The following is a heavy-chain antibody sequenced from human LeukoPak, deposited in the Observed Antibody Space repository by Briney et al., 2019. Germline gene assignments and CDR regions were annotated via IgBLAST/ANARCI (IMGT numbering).Heavy chain of an antibody. Sequence: SGTLSLTCAVSGGSISSSYWWTWVRQPPGKGLEWLGEIYHSGSTNYNPSLKSRLTISVDKSKNHFSLKLSSVTAADTAVYYCARQGAYYDILTGQRGKFDYWGQGTLVTVSS. D-gene: IGHD3-9*01. CDR1: GGSISSSYW. CDR3: ARQGAYYDILTGQRGKFDY. CDR2: IYHSGST. J-gene: IGHJ4*02. V-gene: IGHV4-4*02.